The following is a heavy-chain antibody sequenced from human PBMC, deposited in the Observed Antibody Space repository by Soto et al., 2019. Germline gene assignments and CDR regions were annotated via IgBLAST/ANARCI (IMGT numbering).Heavy chain of an antibody. CDR2: IIPIFGTA. CDR1: GGTFSSYA. V-gene: IGHV1-69*06. CDR3: ARVQSAVVVAATPHLLAFMDV. J-gene: IGHJ6*02. Sequence: GASVKVSCKASGGTFSSYAISWVRQAPGQGLEWMGGIIPIFGTANYAQKFQGRVTITADKSTSTAYMELSSLRSEDTAVYYCARVQSAVVVAATPHLLAFMDVWGQGTTVTVFS. D-gene: IGHD2-15*01.